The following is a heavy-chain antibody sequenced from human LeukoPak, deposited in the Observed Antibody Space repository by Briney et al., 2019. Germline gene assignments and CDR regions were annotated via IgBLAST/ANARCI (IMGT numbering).Heavy chain of an antibody. V-gene: IGHV4-39*01. J-gene: IGHJ4*02. CDR1: GGSISSSSYY. CDR3: ARGGIVATIYFDY. Sequence: SETLSLTCTVSGGSISSSSYYWGWIRQPPGKGLEWIGSIYYSGSTYYNPSLKSRVTISVDTSKNQFSLKLSSVTAADTAVYYCARGGIVATIYFDYWGQGTLVTVSS. CDR2: IYYSGST. D-gene: IGHD5-12*01.